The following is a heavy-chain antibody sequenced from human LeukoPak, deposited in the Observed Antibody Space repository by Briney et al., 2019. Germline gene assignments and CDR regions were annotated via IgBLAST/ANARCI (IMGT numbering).Heavy chain of an antibody. J-gene: IGHJ3*01. CDR2: VNHSGQS. Sequence: SETLSLTCAVYGGSFSGYHWSWIRQPPGKGLEWIGDVNHSGQSSYRSSLKSRVTISVDTSKNQFSLRLTSVTAADTAVYYCARRPDGFDFWGQGTMVTISS. CDR1: GGSFSGYH. CDR3: ARRPDGFDF. V-gene: IGHV4-34*01.